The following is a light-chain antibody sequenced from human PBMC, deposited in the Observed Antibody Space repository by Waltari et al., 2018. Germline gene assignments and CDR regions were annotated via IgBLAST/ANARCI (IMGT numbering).Light chain of an antibody. Sequence: DVVMNQSPDSLAVSLGERATINCRSSQNILYSSNNKNYLAWYQQKPGQPPKLLVYWASTRQSGVPDRFSGSGSGTDFTLTISSLQAEDVAVYYCLQYYNNPFAFGPGTKVDIK. J-gene: IGKJ3*01. CDR3: LQYYNNPFA. CDR2: WAS. V-gene: IGKV4-1*01. CDR1: QNILYSSNNKNY.